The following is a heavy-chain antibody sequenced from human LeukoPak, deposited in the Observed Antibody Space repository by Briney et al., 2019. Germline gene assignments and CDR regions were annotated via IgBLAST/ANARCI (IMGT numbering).Heavy chain of an antibody. Sequence: ASVKASCKASGYTFTSYGISWARQAPGQGLEWMGWISAYNGNTNYAQKLQGRVTMTTDTSTSTAYMELRSLRSDDTAVYYCAKGQMDTIFGVVTRTNWFDPWGQGTLVTVSS. CDR2: ISAYNGNT. D-gene: IGHD3-3*01. CDR1: GYTFTSYG. CDR3: AKGQMDTIFGVVTRTNWFDP. V-gene: IGHV1-18*01. J-gene: IGHJ5*02.